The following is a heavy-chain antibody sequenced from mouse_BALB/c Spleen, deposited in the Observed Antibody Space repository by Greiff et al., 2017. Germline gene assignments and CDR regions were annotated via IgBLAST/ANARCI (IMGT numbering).Heavy chain of an antibody. CDR3: ARWGLGYAMDY. CDR2: ISSGSSTI. D-gene: IGHD4-1*01. J-gene: IGHJ4*01. CDR1: GFTFSSFG. Sequence: LVESGGGLVQPGGSRKLSCAASGFTFSSFGMHWVRQAPEKGLEWVAYISSGSSTIYYADTVKGRFTISRDNPKNTLFLQMTSLRSEDTAMYYCARWGLGYAMDYWGQGTSVTVSS. V-gene: IGHV5-17*02.